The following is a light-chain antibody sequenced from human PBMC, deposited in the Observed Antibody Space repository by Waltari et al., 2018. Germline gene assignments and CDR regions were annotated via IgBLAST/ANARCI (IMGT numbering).Light chain of an antibody. J-gene: IGLJ3*02. CDR1: TPNIGAGHD. Sequence: QSVLTQPPSVSGAPGQRFTIPCAGSTPNIGAGHDVHWYQQLPGTAPKVLIYDNTKRPSGVADRFSGSKSGTSASLAITGLQAEDEADYYCQSYDSSLSVWVFGGGTKLTVL. CDR3: QSYDSSLSVWV. V-gene: IGLV1-40*01. CDR2: DNT.